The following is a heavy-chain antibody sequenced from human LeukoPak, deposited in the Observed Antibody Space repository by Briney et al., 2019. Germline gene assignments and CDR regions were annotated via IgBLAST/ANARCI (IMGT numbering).Heavy chain of an antibody. D-gene: IGHD2-15*01. J-gene: IGHJ4*01. V-gene: IGHV3-43*02. CDR3: AKDIGGAQCGDYLDY. Sequence: SGGSQTLSCAASGFTFDDYAVHWVRQAPGKGLEWVSLISGDGASTYYADSVGGRSTITSDNSKNSLYLQMNSLRTEDTALYYCAKDIGGAQCGDYLDYWG. CDR1: GFTFDDYA. CDR2: ISGDGAST.